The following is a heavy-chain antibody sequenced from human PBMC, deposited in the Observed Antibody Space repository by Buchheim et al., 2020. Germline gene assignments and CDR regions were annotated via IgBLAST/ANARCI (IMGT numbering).Heavy chain of an antibody. D-gene: IGHD6-19*01. J-gene: IGHJ4*02. V-gene: IGHV3-30*18. CDR3: AKDLNSVAVDY. CDR2: ISYDGSNK. Sequence: QVQLVESGGGVVQPGRSLRLSCAASGFTFSSYGMHWVRQAPGKGLEWVAVISYDGSNKYYADSVKGRFTISRDNSKNTLYLQMNSLRAEDTAVYYCAKDLNSVAVDYGGQGTL. CDR1: GFTFSSYG.